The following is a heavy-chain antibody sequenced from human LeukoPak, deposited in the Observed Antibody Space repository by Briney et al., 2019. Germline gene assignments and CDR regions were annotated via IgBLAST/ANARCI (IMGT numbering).Heavy chain of an antibody. Sequence: SETLSLTCTVSGGSIRSYFWSWIRQPPGKGLEWIGYIYYSGSTNYNPSLKSRVSISVDTSKNQFSLKLSSVTAADTAVYYCARTGSTVTMLYPFDHWGQGTLVTVSS. CDR2: IYYSGST. CDR1: GGSIRSYF. CDR3: ARTGSTVTMLYPFDH. J-gene: IGHJ4*02. V-gene: IGHV4-59*01. D-gene: IGHD4-17*01.